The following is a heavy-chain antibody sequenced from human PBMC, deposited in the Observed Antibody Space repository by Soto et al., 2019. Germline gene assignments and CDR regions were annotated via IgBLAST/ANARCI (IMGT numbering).Heavy chain of an antibody. CDR1: GGSISSYY. J-gene: IGHJ3*02. Sequence: QVQLQESGPGLVKPSETLSLTCTVSGGSISSYYWSWIRQPPGKGLEWIGYIYYSGSTNYNPSLKSRVTISVDTSKNQFSRKLSSVTAADTAVYYCARHSPYYYDSSGYYYDGAFDIWGQGTMVTVSS. CDR3: ARHSPYYYDSSGYYYDGAFDI. V-gene: IGHV4-59*08. D-gene: IGHD3-22*01. CDR2: IYYSGST.